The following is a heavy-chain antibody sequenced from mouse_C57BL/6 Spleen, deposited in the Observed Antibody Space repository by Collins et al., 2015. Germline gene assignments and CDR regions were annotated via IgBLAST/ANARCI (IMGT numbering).Heavy chain of an antibody. D-gene: IGHD2-3*01. CDR2: INPNNGGT. J-gene: IGHJ2*01. Sequence: EVQLQQSGPELVKPGASVKISCKASGYTFTDYYMNWVKQSHGKSLEWIGDINPNNGGTSYNQKFKGKATLTVDKSSSTAYMELRSLTSEDSAVYYCARLGWLPLDYWGQGTTLTVSS. CDR1: GYTFTDYY. V-gene: IGHV1-26*01. CDR3: ARLGWLPLDY.